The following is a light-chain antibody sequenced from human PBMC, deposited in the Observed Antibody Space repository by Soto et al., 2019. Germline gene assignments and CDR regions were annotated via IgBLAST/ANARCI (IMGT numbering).Light chain of an antibody. CDR3: QQYNSYPRT. V-gene: IGKV1-5*01. CDR2: DAF. CDR1: QSISSW. J-gene: IGKJ1*01. Sequence: DIQMTQSPSTLSASVGDRVTITCRTSQSISSWLAWYQQKPGKAPKLLIYDAFSLESGVPSRFSGSGSGTEFTLTISSLQPDDFATYDCQQYNSYPRTFGQGTKVEIK.